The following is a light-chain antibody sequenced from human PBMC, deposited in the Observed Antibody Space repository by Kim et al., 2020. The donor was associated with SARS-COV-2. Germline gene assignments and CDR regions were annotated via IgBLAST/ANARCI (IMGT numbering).Light chain of an antibody. CDR3: NSYASSNTYV. J-gene: IGLJ1*01. CDR1: SSDIGAYHY. V-gene: IGLV2-14*03. CDR2: DVN. Sequence: QSALTQPASVSGSPGQSLTISCTGTSSDIGAYHYVSWYQQHPGKAPKLMIYDVNKRPSGVSNRFSGSKSGNTASLTISGLRAEDEADYYCNSYASSNTYVCGTGTKVTVL.